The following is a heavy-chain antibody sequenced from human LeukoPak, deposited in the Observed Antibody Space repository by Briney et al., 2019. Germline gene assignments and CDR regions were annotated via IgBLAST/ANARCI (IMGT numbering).Heavy chain of an antibody. D-gene: IGHD3-3*01. CDR2: ISGSGGST. CDR1: GFTFSSYA. CDR3: AKSLYYDFWSGYNWFDP. J-gene: IGHJ5*02. V-gene: IGHV3-23*01. Sequence: GGSLRLSCAASGFTFSSYAMSWVRQAPGKGPEWVSAISGSGGSTYYADSVKGRFTISRDNSKNTLYLQMNSLRAEDKAVYYCAKSLYYDFWSGYNWFDPWGQGTLVTVSS.